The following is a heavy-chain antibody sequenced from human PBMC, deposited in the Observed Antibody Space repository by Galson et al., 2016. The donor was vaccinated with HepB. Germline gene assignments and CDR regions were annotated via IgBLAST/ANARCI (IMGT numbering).Heavy chain of an antibody. V-gene: IGHV4-31*03. D-gene: IGHD3-3*01. CDR1: GDSFNSYEYY. Sequence: TLSLTCTVSGDSFNSYEYYWSWIRQHPGKGLEWIGHISYSGSTSYNSSLTSRLNMQIDTSKSQLSLRLSSVTAADTAVYYCARLGRITIFGPINWGQGILVTVSS. J-gene: IGHJ4*02. CDR2: ISYSGST. CDR3: ARLGRITIFGPIN.